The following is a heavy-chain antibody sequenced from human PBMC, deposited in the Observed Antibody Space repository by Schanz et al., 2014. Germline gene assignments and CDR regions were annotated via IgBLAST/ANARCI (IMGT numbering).Heavy chain of an antibody. D-gene: IGHD4-17*01. V-gene: IGHV4-31*02. CDR2: ISYSGST. CDR1: GFTFTTHS. Sequence: VQLVESGGGLVQPGGSLRLSCAASGFTFTTHSMTWVRQAPGKGLEWIGFISYSGSTYYNPSLKSRVTISVDTSKNQFSLNLSSATAADTAVYYCARDRGHGDLPGDIWGQGTMVTVSS. CDR3: ARDRGHGDLPGDI. J-gene: IGHJ3*02.